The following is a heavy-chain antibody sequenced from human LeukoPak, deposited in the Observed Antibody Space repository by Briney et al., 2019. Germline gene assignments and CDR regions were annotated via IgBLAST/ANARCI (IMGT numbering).Heavy chain of an antibody. CDR3: ARVGFWNGYYSAGEFDY. Sequence: ASVKVSCKASGYTFTSYGISWVRQAPGQGLEWMGWISAYNGNTNYAQKLQGRVTMTTDTSTSTAYMELKSLRSDDTAVYYCARVGFWNGYYSAGEFDYWGQGTLVTVSS. V-gene: IGHV1-18*01. D-gene: IGHD3-3*01. J-gene: IGHJ4*02. CDR2: ISAYNGNT. CDR1: GYTFTSYG.